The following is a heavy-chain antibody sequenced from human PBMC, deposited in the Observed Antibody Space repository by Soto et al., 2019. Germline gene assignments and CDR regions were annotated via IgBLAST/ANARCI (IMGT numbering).Heavy chain of an antibody. CDR3: AKGYCSSTSCYAAYYYYYMDV. Sequence: GGSLRLSCAASGFTFSSYAMSWVRQAPGKGLEWVSAISGSGGSTYYADSVKGRFTISRDNSKNTLYLQMNSLRAEDTAVYYCAKGYCSSTSCYAAYYYYYMDVWGKGTTVTVSS. V-gene: IGHV3-23*01. D-gene: IGHD2-2*01. CDR1: GFTFSSYA. J-gene: IGHJ6*03. CDR2: ISGSGGST.